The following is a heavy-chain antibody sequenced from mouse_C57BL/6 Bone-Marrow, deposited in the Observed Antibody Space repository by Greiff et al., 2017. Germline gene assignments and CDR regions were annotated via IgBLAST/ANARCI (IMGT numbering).Heavy chain of an antibody. D-gene: IGHD1-1*01. CDR2: IDPETGGT. V-gene: IGHV1-15*01. CDR1: GYTFTDYE. Sequence: VQLQQSGAELVRPGASVTLSCKASGYTFTDYEMHWVKQTPVHSLEWIGAIDPETGGTAYNQKFKGKAILTADKSSSTAYMEFRSLTSEDSAVYYSITTVVVFDYWGQGTTLTVSS. CDR3: ITTVVVFDY. J-gene: IGHJ2*01.